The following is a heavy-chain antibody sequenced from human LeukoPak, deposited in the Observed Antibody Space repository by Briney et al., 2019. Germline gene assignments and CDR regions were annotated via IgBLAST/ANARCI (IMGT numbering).Heavy chain of an antibody. J-gene: IGHJ5*02. D-gene: IGHD1-26*01. V-gene: IGHV3-30*02. CDR2: IRYDGSRP. CDR3: AKSECGSDKWVDP. Sequence: GGSLRLSCAVSGFIFSNYGMHWVRQTPGKGLEWVAFIRYDGSRPLYVDFVKGRFTISRDNSKSMLYLQMNSLRSDDTAVYYCAKSECGSDKWVDPWGQGTRVIVSS. CDR1: GFIFSNYG.